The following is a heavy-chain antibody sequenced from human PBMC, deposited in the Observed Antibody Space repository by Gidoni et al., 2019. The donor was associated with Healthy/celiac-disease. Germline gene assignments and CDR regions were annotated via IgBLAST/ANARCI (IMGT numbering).Heavy chain of an antibody. V-gene: IGHV3-73*02. CDR1: GFTFSGSA. CDR3: TSPYCTNGVCYPNYYYYYGMDV. CDR2: IRRKANSYAT. Sequence: EVQLVESGGGLVQPGGSLTLSCAASGFTFSGSAMHWVRQSSGKGLEWVGRIRRKANSYATAYAASVKGRFTISRDDSKNTAYRQMNSLKTEDTAVYYCTSPYCTNGVCYPNYYYYYGMDVWGQGTTVTVSS. D-gene: IGHD2-8*01. J-gene: IGHJ6*02.